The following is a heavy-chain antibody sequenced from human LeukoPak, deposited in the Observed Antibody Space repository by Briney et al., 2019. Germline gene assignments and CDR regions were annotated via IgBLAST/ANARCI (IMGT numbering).Heavy chain of an antibody. CDR2: IYHSGST. Sequence: PSGTLSLTCAVSGGSISSSNWWCCVRQPPGKGPQWIGEIYHSGSTNYNPSLKSRVTISVDKSKKQLSLKLSSVAAAGTAVYYCARVVRQQLPHKLDYYYGMDVWGKGTTVTVSS. V-gene: IGHV4-4*02. D-gene: IGHD6-13*01. CDR1: GGSISSSNW. J-gene: IGHJ6*04. CDR3: ARVVRQQLPHKLDYYYGMDV.